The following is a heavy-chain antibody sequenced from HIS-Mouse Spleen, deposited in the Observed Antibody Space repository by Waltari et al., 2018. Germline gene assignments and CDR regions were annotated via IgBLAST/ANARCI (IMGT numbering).Heavy chain of an antibody. CDR3: AREIPYSSSWYDWYFDL. V-gene: IGHV4-39*07. D-gene: IGHD6-13*01. Sequence: QLQLQESGPGLVKPSETLSLPCTVSGGSISSSSYYWGWIRQPPGKGLELIGSIYYSGGTYYNPSLKSGVTISVDTSKNQFSLKLSSVTAADTAVYYCAREIPYSSSWYDWYFDLWGRGTLVTVSS. CDR2: IYYSGGT. J-gene: IGHJ2*01. CDR1: GGSISSSSYY.